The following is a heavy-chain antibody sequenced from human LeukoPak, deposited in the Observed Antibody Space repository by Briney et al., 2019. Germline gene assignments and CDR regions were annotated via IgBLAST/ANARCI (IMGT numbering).Heavy chain of an antibody. J-gene: IGHJ5*02. CDR1: GGSISSYY. V-gene: IGHV4-59*08. CDR3: ARGYYDILTGYYPGPFDP. D-gene: IGHD3-9*01. Sequence: SETLSLTCTVSGGSISSYYWSWIRQPPGKGLEWIGYIYYSGSTNYNPSLKSRVTISVDTSKNQFSLKLSSVTAADTAVHYCARGYYDILTGYYPGPFDPWGQGTLVTVSS. CDR2: IYYSGST.